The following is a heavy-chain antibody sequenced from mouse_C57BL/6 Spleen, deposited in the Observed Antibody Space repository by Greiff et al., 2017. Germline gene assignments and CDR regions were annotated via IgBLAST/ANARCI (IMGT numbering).Heavy chain of an antibody. J-gene: IGHJ2*01. CDR1: GYTFTDYY. CDR2: INPNNGGT. D-gene: IGHD1-1*01. Sequence: VQLQQSGPELVKPGASVKISCKASGYTFTDYYMNWVKQSQGKSLEWIGDINPNNGGTSYNQKFKGKATLTVDKSSSTAYMELRSLTSEDSAVYYCARVEDYGSSLFDYWGQGTTLTVSS. CDR3: ARVEDYGSSLFDY. V-gene: IGHV1-26*01.